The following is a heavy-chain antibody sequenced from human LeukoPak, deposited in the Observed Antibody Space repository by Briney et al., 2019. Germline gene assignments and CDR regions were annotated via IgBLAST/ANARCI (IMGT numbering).Heavy chain of an antibody. CDR1: GGSFSGYY. Sequence: SETLSLTCAVYGGSFSGYYWSWIRQPPGKGLEWIGEINHSGSTNYYTSLKSRVTISVDTSKNQFSLKLISVTAADTAVYYCARSPPPGATAYGVVDYWGQGTLVTVSS. CDR3: ARSPPPGATAYGVVDY. J-gene: IGHJ4*02. CDR2: INHSGST. V-gene: IGHV4-34*01. D-gene: IGHD3-16*01.